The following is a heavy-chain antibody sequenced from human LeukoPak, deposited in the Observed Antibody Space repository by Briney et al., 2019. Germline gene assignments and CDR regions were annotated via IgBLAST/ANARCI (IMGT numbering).Heavy chain of an antibody. V-gene: IGHV3-64*01. CDR1: GFTFSRYA. Sequence: PGGSLRLSCAASGFTFSRYAMHWVRQAPGKGLEYVSAISSNGGSTYHANSVKRRFTISRDNSKNTLYLQMGSLRAEDMAVYYCARGDHGFPFDYWGQGTLVTVSS. D-gene: IGHD4/OR15-4a*01. CDR3: ARGDHGFPFDY. CDR2: ISSNGGST. J-gene: IGHJ4*02.